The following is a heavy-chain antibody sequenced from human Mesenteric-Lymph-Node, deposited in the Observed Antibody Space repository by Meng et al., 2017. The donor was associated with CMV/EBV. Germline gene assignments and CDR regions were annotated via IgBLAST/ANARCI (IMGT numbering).Heavy chain of an antibody. CDR1: GYSISSGYY. Sequence: SETLSLTCTVSGYSISSGYYWGWIRQPPGKGLEWIGSIYHSGSTYYNPSLKSRVTISVDTSKNQFSLKLSSVTAADTARYYCARGVAFDFWGQGTLVTVSS. J-gene: IGHJ4*02. D-gene: IGHD3-10*01. CDR2: IYHSGST. V-gene: IGHV4-38-2*02. CDR3: ARGVAFDF.